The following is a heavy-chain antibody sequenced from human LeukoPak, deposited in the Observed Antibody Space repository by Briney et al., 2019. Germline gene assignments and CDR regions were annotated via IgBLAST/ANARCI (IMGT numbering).Heavy chain of an antibody. Sequence: GSLRLSCAASGFTFSTYEMNWVRQAPGKGLEWVSYISSSGSMIYYADSVKGRFTVSRDIAKNSLYLQMNSLTVEDTAVYYCAREVADCGGDCLAPWGQGTLVTVSS. CDR2: ISSSGSMI. D-gene: IGHD2-21*02. CDR3: AREVADCGGDCLAP. V-gene: IGHV3-48*03. J-gene: IGHJ5*02. CDR1: GFTFSTYE.